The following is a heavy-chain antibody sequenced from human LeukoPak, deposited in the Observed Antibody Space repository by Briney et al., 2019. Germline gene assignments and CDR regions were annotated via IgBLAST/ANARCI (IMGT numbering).Heavy chain of an antibody. CDR2: INHSGST. CDR1: GGSFSGYY. Sequence: PSETLSLTCAVYGGSFSGYYWSWIRQPPGKGLEWIGEINHSGSTNYNPSLKSRVTISVDTSKNQFSLKLSSVTAADTAVYYCARALRYRRERAFDIWGQGTMVTVS. CDR3: ARALRYRRERAFDI. V-gene: IGHV4-34*01. J-gene: IGHJ3*02. D-gene: IGHD3-9*01.